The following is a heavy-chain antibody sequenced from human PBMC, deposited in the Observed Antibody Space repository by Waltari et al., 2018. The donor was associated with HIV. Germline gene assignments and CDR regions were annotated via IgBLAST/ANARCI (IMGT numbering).Heavy chain of an antibody. D-gene: IGHD3-10*01. J-gene: IGHJ4*02. V-gene: IGHV1-69*04. CDR1: GGNFLSYL. CDR2: VIPMLDKA. Sequence: QVLLVQFGAAVRKTGAFVQVSCTASGGNFLSYLINWVRQAPGQGLEWVGRVIPMLDKAHYAEKMQGRVTITADKSTNTAYMELRSLRLEDTGVYFCASARETMGVDFEFWGQGTLVTFSS. CDR3: ASARETMGVDFEF.